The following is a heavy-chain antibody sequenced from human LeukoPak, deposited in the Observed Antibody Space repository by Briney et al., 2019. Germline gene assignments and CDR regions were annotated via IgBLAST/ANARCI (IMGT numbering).Heavy chain of an antibody. J-gene: IGHJ5*02. Sequence: GASVKVSCKASGYTFTSYGISWVRQAPGQGLEWMGWISAYNGNTNYAQKLQGRVTMTTDTSTSTAYMELRSLRSDDTAVYYCARDGETGYYSGRYNWFDPLGPGNPGHRLL. CDR3: ARDGETGYYSGRYNWFDP. CDR1: GYTFTSYG. CDR2: ISAYNGNT. V-gene: IGHV1-18*01. D-gene: IGHD3-22*01.